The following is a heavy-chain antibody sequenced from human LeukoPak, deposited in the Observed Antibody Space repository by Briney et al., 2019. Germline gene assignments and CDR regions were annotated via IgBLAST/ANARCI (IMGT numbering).Heavy chain of an antibody. J-gene: IGHJ4*02. Sequence: GGSLRLSCAASGFTFSSYALSWVRQAPGKGLEWVSAITGSGDRTYYADSVKGRFTISRDNSKNTPYVQMNSLRADDTAVYYCAKADRGWGVITKDWGQGTLVTVSS. CDR3: AKADRGWGVITKD. CDR1: GFTFSSYA. CDR2: ITGSGDRT. D-gene: IGHD3-10*01. V-gene: IGHV3-23*01.